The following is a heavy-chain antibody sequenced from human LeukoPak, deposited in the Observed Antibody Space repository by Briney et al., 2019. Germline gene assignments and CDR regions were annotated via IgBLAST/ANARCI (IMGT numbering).Heavy chain of an antibody. Sequence: SVKASYTASGAPFSSYAISWVRQAPGHRLEWMGRIIPIFGTANYAPKFTGRVTITTDESPSTAYMELSSLRSEDTAGYYGAREINDYGEGWGQGTLVTVSS. J-gene: IGHJ4*02. V-gene: IGHV1-69*05. CDR3: AREINDYGEG. CDR2: IIPIFGTA. D-gene: IGHD4-17*01. CDR1: GAPFSSYA.